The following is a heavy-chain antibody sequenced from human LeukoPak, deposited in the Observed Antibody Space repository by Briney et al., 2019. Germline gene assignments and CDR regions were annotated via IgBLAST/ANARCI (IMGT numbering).Heavy chain of an antibody. CDR2: IFYSGST. CDR3: ASSSSGSYYNGFDI. D-gene: IGHD3-10*01. J-gene: IGHJ3*02. Sequence: PSETPSLTCSVSGGSLRNYYWTLIRQPPRKGLEWVGYIFYSGSTNYNPSLKSRVTISLDTSKNHFSLKLNSVTAADTAVYYCASSSSGSYYNGFDIWGQGTMVTVAS. V-gene: IGHV4-59*01. CDR1: GGSLRNYY.